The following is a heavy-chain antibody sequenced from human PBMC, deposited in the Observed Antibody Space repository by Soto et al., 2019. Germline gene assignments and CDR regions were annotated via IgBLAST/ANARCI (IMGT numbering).Heavy chain of an antibody. CDR3: ARGGGVGVAGSAAFDM. V-gene: IGHV1-2*02. Sequence: QLHLVQSGAVVKKPGASVTVSCSASGYPVTAYYMHWVRQAPGRGLEWMGGINPATGAAKYTQTFQGRGNMTSDPSTSTVFMELSGLTSEDTAVFYCARGGGVGVAGSAAFDMWGQGTLVTVSS. CDR2: INPATGAA. J-gene: IGHJ3*02. CDR1: GYPVTAYY. D-gene: IGHD3-3*01.